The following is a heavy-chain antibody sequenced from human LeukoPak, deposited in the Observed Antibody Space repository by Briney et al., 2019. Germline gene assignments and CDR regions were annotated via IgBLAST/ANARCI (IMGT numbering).Heavy chain of an antibody. Sequence: PGGSLRLSCAASGFTFSSYGMHWVRQAPGKGLEWVAVIWYDGSNKYYADSVKGRFAISRDNSRNTLYLQMNSLRAEDTAVYYCARDRIAVANYYYYGMDVWGQGTTVTVSS. J-gene: IGHJ6*02. CDR1: GFTFSSYG. CDR3: ARDRIAVANYYYYGMDV. D-gene: IGHD6-19*01. CDR2: IWYDGSNK. V-gene: IGHV3-33*01.